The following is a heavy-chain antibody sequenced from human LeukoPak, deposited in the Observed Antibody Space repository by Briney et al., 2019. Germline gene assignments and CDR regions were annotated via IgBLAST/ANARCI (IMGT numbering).Heavy chain of an antibody. CDR3: ARAGGFFSPFGY. Sequence: SETLSLTCAVYGGSFSGYYRSWIRQHPGKGLEWIGYIYYSGSTYYNPSLKSRVTISVDTSKNQFSLKLSSVTAADTAVYYCARAGGFFSPFGYWGQGTLVTVSS. CDR1: GGSFSGYY. J-gene: IGHJ4*02. D-gene: IGHD3-3*01. CDR2: IYYSGST. V-gene: IGHV4-31*11.